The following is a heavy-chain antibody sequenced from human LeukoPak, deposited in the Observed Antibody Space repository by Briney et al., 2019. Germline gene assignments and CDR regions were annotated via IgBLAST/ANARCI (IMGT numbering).Heavy chain of an antibody. J-gene: IGHJ3*02. V-gene: IGHV3-23*01. CDR3: AKDLPPQRILTGYCFSPPPDAFGI. CDR2: ISGSGSYT. D-gene: IGHD3-9*01. Sequence: GSLRLSCAASGFTVSDYSMSWVRQAPGKGLEWVSAISGSGSYTDYADSVKGRLIISRDNSKNTLYLQMNSLRAEDTAVYYCAKDLPPQRILTGYCFSPPPDAFGIWGQGTMVTVSS. CDR1: GFTVSDYS.